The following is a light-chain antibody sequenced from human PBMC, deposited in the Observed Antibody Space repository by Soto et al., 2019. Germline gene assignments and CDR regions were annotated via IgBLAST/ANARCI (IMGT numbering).Light chain of an antibody. J-gene: IGKJ3*01. CDR1: QGISNY. V-gene: IGKV1-27*01. CDR2: TTS. Sequence: DIQMTQSPSSLSASVGDRVTITCRASQGISNYLAWYQQKPGKVPKLLIYTTSTLQSGVPSRFTGSGSGTDFTLIISSLQPEDVATYYWQKYNSAPFTFGPGTKVHIQ. CDR3: QKYNSAPFT.